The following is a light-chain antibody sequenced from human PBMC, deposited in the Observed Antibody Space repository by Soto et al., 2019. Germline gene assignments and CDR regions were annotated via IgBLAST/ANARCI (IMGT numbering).Light chain of an antibody. CDR3: SSYSSSTTHVV. V-gene: IGLV2-14*03. CDR1: STDVGDFNY. CDR2: DVT. J-gene: IGLJ2*01. Sequence: QSVLTQPASVSGSPGRSVTISCTGTSTDVGDFNYVSWYQHLPGRAPKLIIYDVTTRPSGISYRFSASKSGRTASLTISGLQAEDEGDYYCSSYSSSTTHVVFGGGTKLTVL.